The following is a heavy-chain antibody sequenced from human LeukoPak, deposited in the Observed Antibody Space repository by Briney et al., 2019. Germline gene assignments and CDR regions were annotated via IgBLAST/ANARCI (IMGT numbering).Heavy chain of an antibody. Sequence: PGGPLRLSCAASGFTFSSYGMHWVRQAPGKGLEWVAVIWYDGSNKYYADSVKGRFTISRDNSKNTLYLQMNSLRAEDTAVYYCARVPYPYYYGSGQALNAFDIWGQGTMVTVSS. CDR1: GFTFSSYG. V-gene: IGHV3-33*01. CDR3: ARVPYPYYYGSGQALNAFDI. CDR2: IWYDGSNK. D-gene: IGHD3-10*01. J-gene: IGHJ3*02.